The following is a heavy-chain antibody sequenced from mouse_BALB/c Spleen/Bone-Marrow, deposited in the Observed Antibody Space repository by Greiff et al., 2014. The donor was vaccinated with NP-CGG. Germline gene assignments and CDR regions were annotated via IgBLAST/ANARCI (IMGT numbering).Heavy chain of an antibody. Sequence: VQLQQSGPDLVKPGASVKLSCKASGYSFTGYFLNWVRQSHGKSLEWIGRINPFNGDTFYNQKFKGKATLTVDKSSTTAHMELLSLTSEDSAVYYCGRWGDGYYYAMDYWDQGTSVTVSS. CDR3: GRWGDGYYYAMDY. V-gene: IGHV1-37*01. CDR2: INPFNGDT. CDR1: GYSFTGYF. D-gene: IGHD2-3*01. J-gene: IGHJ4*01.